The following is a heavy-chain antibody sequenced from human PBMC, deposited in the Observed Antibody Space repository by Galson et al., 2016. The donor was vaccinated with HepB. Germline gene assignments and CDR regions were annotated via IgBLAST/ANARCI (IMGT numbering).Heavy chain of an antibody. D-gene: IGHD7-27*01. CDR2: IYSSGST. Sequence: SLRLSCAASGFTVSTNYMSWVRQAPGKGLEWVSVIYSSGSTYYADSVKGRFTFSRDNSTNTLYLQMNSLRAVDTAVYYCARAWGNYGMDVWGQGTTVTVSS. J-gene: IGHJ6*02. CDR1: GFTVSTNY. V-gene: IGHV3-53*01. CDR3: ARAWGNYGMDV.